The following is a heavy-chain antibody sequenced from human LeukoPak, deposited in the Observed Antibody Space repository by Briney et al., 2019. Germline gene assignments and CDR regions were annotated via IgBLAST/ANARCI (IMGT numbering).Heavy chain of an antibody. CDR1: GYTFTSYD. CDR3: ARGNENDILTGYYNDDAFDI. V-gene: IGHV1-8*01. CDR2: MNPNSGNT. D-gene: IGHD3-9*01. Sequence: GASVKVSCKASGYTFTSYDINWVRQATGQGLEWMGWMNPNSGNTGYAQKFQGRVTITRNTSISTAYMELSSLRSEDTAVYYCARGNENDILTGYYNDDAFDIWGQGTMVTVSS. J-gene: IGHJ3*02.